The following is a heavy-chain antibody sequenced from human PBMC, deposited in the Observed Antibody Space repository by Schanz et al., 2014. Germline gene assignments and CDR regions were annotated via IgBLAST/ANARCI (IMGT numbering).Heavy chain of an antibody. CDR3: ARGGYSSGWYDRDIARFDY. J-gene: IGHJ4*02. CDR2: IIPILGIA. CDR1: GGTFSTYT. D-gene: IGHD6-19*01. V-gene: IGHV1-69*04. Sequence: QGQLVQSGPEVKKPGSSVKVSCKASGGTFSTYTISWVRQAPGQGLEWMGRIIPILGIANYAQKFQGRVTMTRDTSTSTVYMELSSLRSDDTAVYYCARGGYSSGWYDRDIARFDYWGQGTLXTVSS.